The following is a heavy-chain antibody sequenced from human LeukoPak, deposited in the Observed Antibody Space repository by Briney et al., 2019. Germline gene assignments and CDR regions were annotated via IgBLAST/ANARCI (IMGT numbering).Heavy chain of an antibody. CDR3: VRRHSSSWYYFDY. D-gene: IGHD6-13*01. Sequence: GGSLRLSCAASGFTFSTHAMHWVRQAPGKGLEWVVVILYDGSNQYYADSVKGRFTISRDNSKNTLYLQMNSLRAEDTAVYYCVRRHSSSWYYFDYWGQGTLVTVSS. J-gene: IGHJ4*02. CDR2: ILYDGSNQ. CDR1: GFTFSTHA. V-gene: IGHV3-30-3*01.